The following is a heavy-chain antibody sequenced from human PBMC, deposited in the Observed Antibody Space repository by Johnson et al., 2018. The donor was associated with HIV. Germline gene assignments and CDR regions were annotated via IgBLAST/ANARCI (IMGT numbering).Heavy chain of an antibody. CDR3: AREGDGSGAFDC. CDR1: GFTFDDYA. V-gene: IGHV3-30-3*01. J-gene: IGHJ3*01. Sequence: VQLVESGGVVIQPGGSLRLSCAASGFTFDDYAMHWVRPAPGKGLEWVALISYDGSNIYYADSMKGRFTISRDNSKNTLDLQMKSLKNVDTAVYYCAREGDGSGAFDCWGQGAMVAVSS. D-gene: IGHD3-10*01. CDR2: ISYDGSNI.